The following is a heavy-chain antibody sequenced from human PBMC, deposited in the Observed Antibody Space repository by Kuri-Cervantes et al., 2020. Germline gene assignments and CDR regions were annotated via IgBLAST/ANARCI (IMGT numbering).Heavy chain of an antibody. CDR1: GFNFWKYW. J-gene: IGHJ3*01. V-gene: IGHV3-7*01. Sequence: GESLKISCAASGFNFWKYWMSWVRQSPSRGLEWVANIKEDGSETYYLDSVEGRFTISRDNAKNVVYLQVDDLRVEDTAIYYCANNRAFEVGGQGTKVTVSS. CDR2: IKEDGSET. CDR3: ANNRAFEV.